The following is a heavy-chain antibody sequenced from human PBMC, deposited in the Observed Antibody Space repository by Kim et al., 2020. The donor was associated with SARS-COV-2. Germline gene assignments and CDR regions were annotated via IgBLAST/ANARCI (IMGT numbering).Heavy chain of an antibody. J-gene: IGHJ4*02. CDR1: GFTFSGSA. D-gene: IGHD1-1*01. V-gene: IGHV3-73*01. CDR2: IRSNANSYAT. CDR3: TLHVPREVPPDY. Sequence: GGSLRLSCAASGFTFSGSAMHWVRQAPGKGLEWVGRIRSNANSYATAYAASVKGRFTISRDDSKNTAYLQMNSLKTEDTAVYYCTLHVPREVPPDYWGQGTLVTVSS.